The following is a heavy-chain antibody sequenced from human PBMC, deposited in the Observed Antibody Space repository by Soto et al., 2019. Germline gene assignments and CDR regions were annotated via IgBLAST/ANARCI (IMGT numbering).Heavy chain of an antibody. CDR1: GFTFSSYW. J-gene: IGHJ4*02. CDR3: ARAQWVLLWFGEYSYYFDY. V-gene: IGHV3-7*01. CDR2: IKQDGSEK. Sequence: EVQLVESGGGLVQPGGSLRLSCAASGFTFSSYWMSWVRQAPGKGLEWVANIKQDGSEKYYVDSVKGRFTISRDNAKNSLYLQMNSLRAEDTAVYYCARAQWVLLWFGEYSYYFDYWAREPWSPSPQ. D-gene: IGHD3-10*01.